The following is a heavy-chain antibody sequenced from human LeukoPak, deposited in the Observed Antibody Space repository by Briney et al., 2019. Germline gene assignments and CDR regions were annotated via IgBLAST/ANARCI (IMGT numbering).Heavy chain of an antibody. V-gene: IGHV4-61*02. Sequence: SETLSLTCTVSGGSISSGSYYWSWIRQPSGKGLEWIGRIYTSGSTNYNPSLKSRVTISVDTSKNQFSLKLNSVTAADTAVYYCARPEWEQSFDYWGQGTLVTVSS. CDR1: GGSISSGSYY. J-gene: IGHJ4*02. D-gene: IGHD1-26*01. CDR2: IYTSGST. CDR3: ARPEWEQSFDY.